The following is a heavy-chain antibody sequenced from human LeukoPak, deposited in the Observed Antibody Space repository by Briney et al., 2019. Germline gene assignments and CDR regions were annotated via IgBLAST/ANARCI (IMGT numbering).Heavy chain of an antibody. J-gene: IGHJ4*02. CDR1: AFTFSSYG. V-gene: IGHV3-30*02. D-gene: IGHD6-25*01. CDR2: NRYDGSNK. Sequence: GGSLRLPCAASAFTFSSYGMHWVRQAPGKGLEWVAFNRYDGSNKYYADSVKGRFTISRDNSKNTLYLQMNSLRAEDTAVYYCAKVGGWVSSGFDYWGQGTLVTVSS. CDR3: AKVGGWVSSGFDY.